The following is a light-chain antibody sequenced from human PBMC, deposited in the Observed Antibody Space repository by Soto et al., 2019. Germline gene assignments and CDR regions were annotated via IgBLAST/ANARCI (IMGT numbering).Light chain of an antibody. CDR1: QSVSSN. CDR3: QHYNNWPPLT. V-gene: IGKV3-15*01. Sequence: EIVMTQSPATLSVSPGERATLSCRASQSVSSNLAWYQQKPGQAPRLLIYGASTRATGIPARFRGSGSGTEFTLTISSLQSEDFAVYSCQHYNNWPPLTFGGGTKVEIK. CDR2: GAS. J-gene: IGKJ4*01.